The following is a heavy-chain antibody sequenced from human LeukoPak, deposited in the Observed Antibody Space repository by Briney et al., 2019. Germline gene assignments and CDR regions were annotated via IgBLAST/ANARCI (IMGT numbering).Heavy chain of an antibody. V-gene: IGHV3-48*01. Sequence: GGSLRLSCAASGFTFSSYSMNWVRQAPGKGLEWVSYISSSRSTIYYADSVKGRFTISRDNAKNSLYLQMNSLRAEDTAVYYCAREYCSSTSCLYDYWGQGTLVTVSS. CDR3: AREYCSSTSCLYDY. D-gene: IGHD2-2*01. J-gene: IGHJ4*02. CDR1: GFTFSSYS. CDR2: ISSSRSTI.